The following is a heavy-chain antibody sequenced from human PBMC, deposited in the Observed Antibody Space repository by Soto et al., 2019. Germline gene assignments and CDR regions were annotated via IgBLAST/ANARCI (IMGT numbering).Heavy chain of an antibody. V-gene: IGHV4-39*07. D-gene: IGHD3-16*02. CDR1: GGSISSSSYY. CDR2: IYYSGST. CDR3: AREVMITFGGVIVTSLGMDV. Sequence: PSETLSLTCTVSGGSISSSSYYWGWIRQPPGKGLKWIGNIYYSGSTNYNPSLKSRVTISVDTSKNQFSLKLSSVTAADTAVYYCAREVMITFGGVIVTSLGMDVWGQGTTVTVS. J-gene: IGHJ6*02.